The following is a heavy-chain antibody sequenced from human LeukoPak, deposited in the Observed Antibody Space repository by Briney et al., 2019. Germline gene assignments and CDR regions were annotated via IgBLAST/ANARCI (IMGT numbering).Heavy chain of an antibody. V-gene: IGHV1-2*04. CDR2: INPNSGGT. CDR1: GYTFTSYD. Sequence: ASVKVSCKASGYTFTSYDINWVRQATGQGLEWMGWINPNSGGTNYAQKFQGWVTMTRDTSISTAYMELSRLRSDDTAVYYCAREPSITGTYNWFDPWGQGTLVTVSS. J-gene: IGHJ5*02. CDR3: AREPSITGTYNWFDP. D-gene: IGHD1-20*01.